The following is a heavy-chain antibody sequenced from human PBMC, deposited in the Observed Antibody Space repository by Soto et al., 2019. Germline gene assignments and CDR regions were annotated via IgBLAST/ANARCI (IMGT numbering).Heavy chain of an antibody. CDR1: GFTFSDHY. Sequence: EVQLVESGGDLVQPGGSLRLSCAASGFTFSDHYMDWVRQAPGKGLEWVGRSRNKAMSYTTEYAASVKGRFTISRDASKNSLFLQMNSLKTEDTAVYYCTRVHSSSWYFDLWGRGTLVTVSS. D-gene: IGHD6-13*01. CDR2: SRNKAMSYTT. CDR3: TRVHSSSWYFDL. J-gene: IGHJ2*01. V-gene: IGHV3-72*01.